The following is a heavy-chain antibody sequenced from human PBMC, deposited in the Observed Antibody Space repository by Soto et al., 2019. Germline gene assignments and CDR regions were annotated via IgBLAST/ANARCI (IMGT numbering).Heavy chain of an antibody. CDR1: GFTFDDYA. Sequence: DVQLVESGGGLVQPGRSLRLSCAASGFTFDDYAMHWVRQAPGKGLEWVSGISWNSGSIGYADSVKGRFTISRDNAKNSLYLQMNSLRAEDTALYYCAKAGGLWFGELLPYFDYWGQGTLVTVSS. J-gene: IGHJ4*02. CDR2: ISWNSGSI. CDR3: AKAGGLWFGELLPYFDY. V-gene: IGHV3-9*01. D-gene: IGHD3-10*01.